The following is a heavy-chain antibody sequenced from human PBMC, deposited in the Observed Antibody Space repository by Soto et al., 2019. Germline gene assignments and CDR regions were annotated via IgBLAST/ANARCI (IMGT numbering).Heavy chain of an antibody. V-gene: IGHV3-53*01. J-gene: IGHJ4*02. CDR3: AGRLTTAASLDY. D-gene: IGHD3-16*01. Sequence: VQLVESGGGLIQPGGSLRLSCAASGFTVSNNHMTWVRQAAGKGLELVSFVHGGGSTSYADSVKGRFTLSRDNSKNTLYLQMDSLRAEHTAIYYGAGRLTTAASLDYWGRGTLVTVSS. CDR2: VHGGGST. CDR1: GFTVSNNH.